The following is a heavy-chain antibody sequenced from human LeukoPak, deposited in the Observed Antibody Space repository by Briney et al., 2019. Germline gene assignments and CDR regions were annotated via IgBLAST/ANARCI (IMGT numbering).Heavy chain of an antibody. CDR3: ARRAGAYSHPYDY. CDR2: ISSSSSTI. Sequence: GGSLRLSCAASGFTFSSYSMNWVRQAPGRGLEWVSYISSSSSTIYYADSVKGRFTISRDNSKNTLYLQMNSLRAEDTAVYYCARRAGAYSHPYDYWGQGTLVTVSS. V-gene: IGHV3-48*01. J-gene: IGHJ4*02. D-gene: IGHD4/OR15-4a*01. CDR1: GFTFSSYS.